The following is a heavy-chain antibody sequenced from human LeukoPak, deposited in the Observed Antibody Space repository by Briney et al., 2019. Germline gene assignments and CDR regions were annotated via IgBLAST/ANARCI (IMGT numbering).Heavy chain of an antibody. CDR2: ISYDGSNK. CDR3: AKGGLRFLEASDSNRDY. Sequence: GGSLRLSCAASGFTFSSYAMHWVRPAPGKGLEWVAVISYDGSNKYYADSVKGRFTISRDNSKNTLYLQMNSLRAEDTAVYYCAKGGLRFLEASDSNRDYWGQGTLVTVSS. V-gene: IGHV3-30-3*01. J-gene: IGHJ4*02. CDR1: GFTFSSYA. D-gene: IGHD3-3*01.